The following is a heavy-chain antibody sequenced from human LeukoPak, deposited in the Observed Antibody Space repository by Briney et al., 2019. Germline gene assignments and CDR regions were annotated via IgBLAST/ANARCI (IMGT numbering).Heavy chain of an antibody. Sequence: GASVKVSCKASGYTFTGYYMHWVRQAPGQGLEWMGWISAYNGNTNYAQKLQGRVTMTTDTSTSTAYMELRSLRSDDTAVYYCARTTGGFWSGYYTGFDYWGQGTLVTVSS. CDR2: ISAYNGNT. J-gene: IGHJ4*02. CDR3: ARTTGGFWSGYYTGFDY. D-gene: IGHD3-3*01. CDR1: GYTFTGYY. V-gene: IGHV1-18*04.